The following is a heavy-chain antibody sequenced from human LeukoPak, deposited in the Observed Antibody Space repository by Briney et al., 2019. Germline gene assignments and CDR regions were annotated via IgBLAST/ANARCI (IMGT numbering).Heavy chain of an antibody. CDR3: ASPGEGGRLWDFDY. Sequence: GGSLRLSCAASGFTFSSYWMSWVRQAPGKGLEWVADIKQDGSEKYYVDSVKGRFTISRDNAENSLYLQMNSLRAEDTAVYYCASPGEGGRLWDFDYWGQGTLVTVSS. CDR1: GFTFSSYW. D-gene: IGHD2-21*01. CDR2: IKQDGSEK. V-gene: IGHV3-7*01. J-gene: IGHJ4*02.